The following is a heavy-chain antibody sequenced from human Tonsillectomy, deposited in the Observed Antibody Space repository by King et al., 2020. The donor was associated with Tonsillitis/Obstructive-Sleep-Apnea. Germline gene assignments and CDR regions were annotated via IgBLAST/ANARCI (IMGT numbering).Heavy chain of an antibody. V-gene: IGHV3-13*05. CDR1: GFTFSSYD. Sequence: VQLVESGGGLVQPGGSLRLSCAASGFTFSSYDMHWVCQATGKGLEWVSAIGTAGDPDYPGSVKGRFTISRENAKNSLYLQMNSLRAGDTAVYYCVRGARYGMDVWGQGTTVTVSS. J-gene: IGHJ6*02. CDR2: IGTAGDP. CDR3: VRGARYGMDV.